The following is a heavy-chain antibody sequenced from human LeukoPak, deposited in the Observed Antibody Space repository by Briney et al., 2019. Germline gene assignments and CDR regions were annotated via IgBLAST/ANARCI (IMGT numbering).Heavy chain of an antibody. V-gene: IGHV4-38-2*01. CDR2: IYHSGNT. CDR1: GYSISSDYF. Sequence: SETLSFTCGASGYSISSDYFWGWIRQPPGKGLEWIGSIYHSGNTYYNPSLKSRVTISVDTSKNQFSLKLSSVTAADTAVYYCARRDCSSGCYRIFDYWGQGTLVTVSS. D-gene: IGHD2-2*02. CDR3: ARRDCSSGCYRIFDY. J-gene: IGHJ4*02.